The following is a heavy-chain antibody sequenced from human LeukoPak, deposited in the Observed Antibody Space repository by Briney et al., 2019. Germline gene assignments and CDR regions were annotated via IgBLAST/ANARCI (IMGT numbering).Heavy chain of an antibody. D-gene: IGHD6-19*01. CDR1: GFTLSNYV. Sequence: PGGSLRLSCAASGFTLSNYVVNWVRQAPGKGLEWVSAISGSGGSTKYADSVKGRFTISGDNSKNTLYLQMNSLRAEDTAVYYCAKSQSGWYSFDYWGPGTLVTVSS. J-gene: IGHJ4*02. CDR2: ISGSGGST. CDR3: AKSQSGWYSFDY. V-gene: IGHV3-23*01.